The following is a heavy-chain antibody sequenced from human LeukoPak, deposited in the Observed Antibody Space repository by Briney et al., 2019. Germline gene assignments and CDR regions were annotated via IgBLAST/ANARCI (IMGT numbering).Heavy chain of an antibody. CDR1: GYTFTGYY. CDR3: ATYNVTY. Sequence: ASVKVSCKASGYTFTGYYLHWVRQAPGQGLEWMGRINPNNGDTNYAQKFQGRVTMTRDTSISTAYMELTRLRSDDTAVYYCATYNVTYWGQGTLVTVSP. J-gene: IGHJ4*02. V-gene: IGHV1-2*06. D-gene: IGHD5-24*01. CDR2: INPNNGDT.